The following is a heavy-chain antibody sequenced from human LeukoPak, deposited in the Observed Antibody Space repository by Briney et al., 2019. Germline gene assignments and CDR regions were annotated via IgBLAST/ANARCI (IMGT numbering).Heavy chain of an antibody. J-gene: IGHJ4*02. V-gene: IGHV1-2*02. D-gene: IGHD6-19*01. CDR2: INPNSGGT. CDR3: ARNGIAVAGYDY. CDR1: GYTLTGYY. Sequence: ASVKVSCKASGYTLTGYYMHWVRQAPGQGLEWMGWINPNSGGTNYVQKFQGRVTMTRDTSISTAYMELSSLRSDDTAVYYCARNGIAVAGYDYWGQGTLVTVSS.